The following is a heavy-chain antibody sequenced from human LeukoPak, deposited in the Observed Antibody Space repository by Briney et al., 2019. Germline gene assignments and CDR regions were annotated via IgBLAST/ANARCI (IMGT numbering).Heavy chain of an antibody. CDR2: TKQDGSEK. D-gene: IGHD4-23*01. Sequence: GGSLRLSCAASGFTFSTYAMSWVRQAPGKGLEWVANTKQDGSEKYYVDSVKGRFTISRDNAKNSLYLQMNSLRAEDTAVYYCAREWPDYGGNSDYWGQGTLVTVSS. CDR3: AREWPDYGGNSDY. V-gene: IGHV3-7*03. J-gene: IGHJ4*02. CDR1: GFTFSTYA.